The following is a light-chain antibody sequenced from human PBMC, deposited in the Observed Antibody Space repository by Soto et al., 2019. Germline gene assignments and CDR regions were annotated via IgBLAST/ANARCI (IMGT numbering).Light chain of an antibody. CDR3: AAWDYSLNGVV. Sequence: QAVVTQPPSASGTPGQRVTISCSGSSSNIGSNTVNWYQQLPGTAPKLLIYSNNQPPSGVPDRFSGSKSGTSASLAISGLQSEDEADYYCAAWDYSLNGVVFGGGTKLTVL. CDR2: SNN. J-gene: IGLJ2*01. CDR1: SSNIGSNT. V-gene: IGLV1-44*01.